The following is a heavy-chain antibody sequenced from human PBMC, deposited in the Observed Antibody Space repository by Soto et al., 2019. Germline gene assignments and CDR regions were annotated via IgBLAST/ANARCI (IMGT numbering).Heavy chain of an antibody. CDR3: AIWPRLQGAYYYYYGMDV. D-gene: IGHD2-15*01. J-gene: IGHJ6*02. CDR2: INPSGGST. V-gene: IGHV1-46*01. CDR1: GYTFTTYY. Sequence: ASVKVSFKASGYTFTTYYMHWLRQAPGQGLEWMGIINPSGGSTSYAQKFQGRVTMTRDTSTSTVYMELSSLRSEDTAVYYCAIWPRLQGAYYYYYGMDVWGQGTTVTVSS.